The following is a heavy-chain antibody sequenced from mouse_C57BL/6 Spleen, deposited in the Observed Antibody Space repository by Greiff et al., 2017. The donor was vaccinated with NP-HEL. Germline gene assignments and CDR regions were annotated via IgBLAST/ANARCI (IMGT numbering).Heavy chain of an antibody. Sequence: EVHLVESGGGLVQPGGSLKLSCASSGFTFSDYYMYWVRQTPEKRLEWVAYISNGGGSTYFPDPVKGRFTISSDNAKNTLYLQMSRLKSEDTAMYYCARPELGGYYAMDYWGQGTSVTVSS. J-gene: IGHJ4*01. D-gene: IGHD4-1*01. CDR2: ISNGGGST. CDR1: GFTFSDYY. CDR3: ARPELGGYYAMDY. V-gene: IGHV5-12*01.